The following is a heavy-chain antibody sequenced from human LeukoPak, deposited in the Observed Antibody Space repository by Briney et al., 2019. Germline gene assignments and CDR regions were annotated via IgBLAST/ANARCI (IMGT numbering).Heavy chain of an antibody. CDR1: GFTFSSNG. CDR3: AKDASSYSGSNFDY. V-gene: IGHV3-33*06. D-gene: IGHD1-26*01. CDR2: IWYDGSNK. J-gene: IGHJ4*02. Sequence: GRSLRLSCAASGFTFSSNGMYWVRQAPGKGLEWVAVIWYDGSNKYYADSVKGRFTISRDNSKNTLYLQMNSLRAEDTAVYYCAKDASSYSGSNFDYWGQGTLVTVSS.